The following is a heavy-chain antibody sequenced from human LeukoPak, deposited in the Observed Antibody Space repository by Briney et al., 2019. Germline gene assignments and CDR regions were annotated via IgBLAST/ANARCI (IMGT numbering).Heavy chain of an antibody. Sequence: ASVKVSCKASGYTFTGYYMHWVRQAPGQGVERMGWINPNSGGTNYAQKFQGRVTMTRDTSISTAYMELSRLRSDDTAVYYCARDPYYYDSSGYEDYWGQGTLVTVSS. J-gene: IGHJ4*02. CDR2: INPNSGGT. D-gene: IGHD3-22*01. V-gene: IGHV1-2*02. CDR1: GYTFTGYY. CDR3: ARDPYYYDSSGYEDY.